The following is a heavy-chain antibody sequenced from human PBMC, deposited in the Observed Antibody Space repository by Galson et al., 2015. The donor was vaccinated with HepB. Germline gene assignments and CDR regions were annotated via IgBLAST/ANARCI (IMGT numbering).Heavy chain of an antibody. CDR1: GFTFHDYA. Sequence: SLRLSCAASGFTFHDYAMHWVRQLPGKGLEWVSGITWNNGNTAYADSAKGRFTISRDNAQNSLYLQMNSLRAEDTALYYCAKDARHINYGTAGYYYDMDIWGQGTTVTVSS. J-gene: IGHJ6*02. D-gene: IGHD4-17*01. CDR2: ITWNNGNT. V-gene: IGHV3-9*01. CDR3: AKDARHINYGTAGYYYDMDI.